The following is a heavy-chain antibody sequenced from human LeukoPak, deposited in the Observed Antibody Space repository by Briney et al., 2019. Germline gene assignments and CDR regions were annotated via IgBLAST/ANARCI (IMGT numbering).Heavy chain of an antibody. CDR1: GGSISSYY. V-gene: IGHV4-59*01. CDR2: IYYSGST. CDR3: ARVELHPTDDAFDI. Sequence: SETLSVTCTVSGGSISSYYWSWIRQPPGKGLEWIGYIYYSGSTNYNPSLKSRVTISVDTSKNQFSLKLSSVTAADTAVYYCARVELHPTDDAFDIWGQGTMVTVSS. D-gene: IGHD1-7*01. J-gene: IGHJ3*02.